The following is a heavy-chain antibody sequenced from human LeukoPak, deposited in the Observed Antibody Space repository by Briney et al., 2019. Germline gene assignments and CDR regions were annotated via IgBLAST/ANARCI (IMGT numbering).Heavy chain of an antibody. CDR3: ARFGYSSSWSFNDY. Sequence: GGSLRLSCAASGFTFSSYGMHWVRQAPGKGLEWVAVISYDGSNKYYADSVKGRFTISRDNSKNTLYLQMGSLRAEDMAVYYCARFGYSSSWSFNDYWGQGTLVTVSS. CDR2: ISYDGSNK. CDR1: GFTFSSYG. V-gene: IGHV3-30*03. J-gene: IGHJ4*02. D-gene: IGHD6-13*01.